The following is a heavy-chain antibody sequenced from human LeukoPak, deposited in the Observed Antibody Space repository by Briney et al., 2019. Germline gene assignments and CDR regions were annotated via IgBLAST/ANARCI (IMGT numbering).Heavy chain of an antibody. CDR2: IYSGGST. CDR3: TRAEEQRPIDY. J-gene: IGHJ4*02. Sequence: PGGSLRLSCAASGFTVSSNYMSWVRQAPGKGLEWVSVIYSGGSTYYADSVKGRFTIYRDNAKNTLYLQMNSLTADDTAMYYCTRAEEQRPIDYWGQGTLVTVSS. CDR1: GFTVSSNY. V-gene: IGHV3-53*01. D-gene: IGHD6-25*01.